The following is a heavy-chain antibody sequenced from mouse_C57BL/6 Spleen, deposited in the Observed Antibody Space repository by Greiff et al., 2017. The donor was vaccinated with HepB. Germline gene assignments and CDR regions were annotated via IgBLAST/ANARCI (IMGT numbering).Heavy chain of an antibody. Sequence: EVMLVESGGGLVKPGGSLKLSCAASGFTFSDYGMHWVRQAPEKGLEWVAYISSGSSTIYYADTVKGRFTISRDNAKNTLFLQMTSLRSEDTAMYYCARAVYDDPYYFDYWGQGTTLTVSS. CDR2: ISSGSSTI. J-gene: IGHJ2*01. CDR3: ARAVYDDPYYFDY. CDR1: GFTFSDYG. D-gene: IGHD2-4*01. V-gene: IGHV5-17*01.